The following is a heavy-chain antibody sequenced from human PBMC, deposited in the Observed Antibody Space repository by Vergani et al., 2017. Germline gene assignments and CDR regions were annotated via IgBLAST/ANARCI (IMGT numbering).Heavy chain of an antibody. V-gene: IGHV1-69*17. CDR3: AREVIAAAGTSYYYYGMDV. J-gene: IGHJ6*02. CDR1: GGTFRSYA. Sequence: QVQLVQSGAEVKKPGSSVKVSCKASGGTFRSYAISWVRQAPGQGLEWMGGIIPIFGIANYAQKFQGRVTITADKSTSTAYMELSSLRSEDTAVYYCAREVIAAAGTSYYYYGMDVWGQGTTVTVSS. CDR2: IIPIFGIA. D-gene: IGHD6-13*01.